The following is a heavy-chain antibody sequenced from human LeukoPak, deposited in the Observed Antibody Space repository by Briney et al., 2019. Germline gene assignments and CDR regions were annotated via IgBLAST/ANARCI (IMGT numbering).Heavy chain of an antibody. V-gene: IGHV3-30*18. CDR1: GFTFSSYG. D-gene: IGHD3-22*01. Sequence: GGSLRLSCAASGFTFSSYGMHWVRQAPGKGLEWVAVISYDGSNKYYADSVKGRFTISRDNSKNTLYLQMNSLRAEDTAVYYCAKEAHYYDSSGRRLGGGFDPWGQGTLVTLCS. CDR2: ISYDGSNK. CDR3: AKEAHYYDSSGRRLGGGFDP. J-gene: IGHJ5*02.